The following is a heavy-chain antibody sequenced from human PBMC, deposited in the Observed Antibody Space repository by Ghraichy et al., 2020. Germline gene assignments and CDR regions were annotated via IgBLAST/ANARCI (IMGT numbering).Heavy chain of an antibody. D-gene: IGHD7-27*01. CDR1: GFTFSDYY. V-gene: IGHV3-11*01. CDR3: AREGTGEGVYYFDY. J-gene: IGHJ4*02. CDR2: ISSSGSTI. Sequence: GESLNISCAASGFTFSDYYMSWIRQAPGKGLEWVSYISSSGSTIYYADSVKGRFTISRDNAKNSLYLQMNSLRAEDTAVYYCAREGTGEGVYYFDYWGQGTLVTVSS.